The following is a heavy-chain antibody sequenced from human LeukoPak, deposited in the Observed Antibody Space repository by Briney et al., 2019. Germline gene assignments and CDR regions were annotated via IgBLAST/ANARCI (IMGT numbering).Heavy chain of an antibody. CDR2: IYYSGST. V-gene: IGHV4-59*08. CDR3: ARFIAVERRRYFDL. CDR1: GGSISSYY. J-gene: IGHJ2*01. D-gene: IGHD6-19*01. Sequence: PSETLSLTCAVSGGSISSYYWSWIRQPPGKGLEWMGDIYYSGSTNYNPALKSRVTISVDQSKNQFSLKLSSVTAADTAVYYCARFIAVERRRYFDLWGRGTLVTVSS.